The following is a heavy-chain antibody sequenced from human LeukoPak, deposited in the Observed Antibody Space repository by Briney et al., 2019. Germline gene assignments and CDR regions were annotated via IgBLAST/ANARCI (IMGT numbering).Heavy chain of an antibody. CDR2: ISAYNGNT. D-gene: IGHD3-22*01. V-gene: IGHV1-18*01. Sequence: ASVKVSCKASGYTFTSYGISWVRQAPGQGLEGMGWISAYNGNTNYAQKLQGRVTMTTDTSTSTAYMELRSVRSDDTAVYYCAVAPLGGISSGYYGAFDIWGQGTMVTVSS. CDR1: GYTFTSYG. CDR3: AVAPLGGISSGYYGAFDI. J-gene: IGHJ3*02.